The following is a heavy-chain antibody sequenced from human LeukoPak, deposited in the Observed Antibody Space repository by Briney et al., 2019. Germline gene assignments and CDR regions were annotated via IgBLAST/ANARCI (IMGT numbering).Heavy chain of an antibody. CDR2: IYTSGST. J-gene: IGHJ4*02. D-gene: IGHD1-1*01. Sequence: SEILSLTCTVSGGSISSGSYYWSWIRQPAGKGLEWIGRIYTSGSTNYNPSLKSRVTISVDTSKNQFSLKLSSVTAADTAVYYCARFGIYNVYWGQGTLVTVSS. CDR1: GGSISSGSYY. CDR3: ARFGIYNVY. V-gene: IGHV4-61*02.